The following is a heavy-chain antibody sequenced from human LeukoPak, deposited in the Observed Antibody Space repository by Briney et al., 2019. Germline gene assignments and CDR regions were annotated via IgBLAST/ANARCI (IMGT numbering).Heavy chain of an antibody. CDR2: ISYDKSNK. CDR1: GFTFSSYA. CDR3: ARSGVQWQWLLTYDAFDI. V-gene: IGHV3-30-3*01. J-gene: IGHJ3*02. D-gene: IGHD6-19*01. Sequence: QPGRSLRLSCAASGFTFSSYAMHWVRQAPGKGLEWVALISYDKSNKYYADSVKGRFTISRDNSKNTLFVQMNSLRTEDTAVYYCARSGVQWQWLLTYDAFDIRGQGTMVTVSS.